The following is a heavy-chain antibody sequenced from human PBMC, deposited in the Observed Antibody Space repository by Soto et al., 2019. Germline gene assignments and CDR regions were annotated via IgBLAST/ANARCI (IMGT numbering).Heavy chain of an antibody. V-gene: IGHV1-18*01. D-gene: IGHD1-1*01. CDR3: ARGRYGDY. J-gene: IGHJ4*02. CDR1: GYIFTTYG. CDR2: ISAHNGNT. Sequence: QVHLVQSGAEVKKPRASVKVSCKGSGYIFTTYGITWVRQAPGQGLEWMGWISAHNGNTNYAQKLQGRVTVTRDTSTSTACMELRNLRSDDTAVYYCARGRYGDYWGQGALVTVSS.